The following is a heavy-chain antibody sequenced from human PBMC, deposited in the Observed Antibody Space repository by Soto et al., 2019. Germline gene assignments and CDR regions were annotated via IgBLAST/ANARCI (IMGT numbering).Heavy chain of an antibody. D-gene: IGHD3-10*01. CDR2: SSSNSSTI. CDR1: GFTFSSGE. Sequence: WGSLRLSCAASGFTFSSGEMNAVRQQPGEEVEGGSYSSSNSSTIYYAESVKSRFTISTDNSKNSLYLQMNSLRAEDTAVYYCESGAQRPYGYYYGLDVWGQGTKVTVSS. J-gene: IGHJ6*02. CDR3: ESGAQRPYGYYYGLDV. V-gene: IGHV3-48*03.